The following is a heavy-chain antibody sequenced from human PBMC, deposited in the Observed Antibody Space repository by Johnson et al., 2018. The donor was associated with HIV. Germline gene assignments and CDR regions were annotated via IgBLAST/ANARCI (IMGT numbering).Heavy chain of an antibody. CDR1: GFTFSSYG. CDR3: ARVEWDQNAFDI. V-gene: IGHV3-30*19. J-gene: IGHJ3*02. CDR2: IWNDGSNK. Sequence: VQLVESGGGVVQPGRSLRLSCAASGFTFSSYGMHWVRQAPGKGLEWVAVIWNDGSNKYYADSVKGRFTISRDNSKNTLYLQMNSLRAEDTAVYYCARVEWDQNAFDIWGQGTMVTVSS. D-gene: IGHD1-26*01.